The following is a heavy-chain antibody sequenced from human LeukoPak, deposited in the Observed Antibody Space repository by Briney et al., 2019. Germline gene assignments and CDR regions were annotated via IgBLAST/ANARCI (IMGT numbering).Heavy chain of an antibody. CDR2: IYHSGST. CDR1: GGSISSGGYS. D-gene: IGHD2-15*01. Sequence: SQTLSLTCAVSGGSISSGGYSWSWIRQPPGKGLEWIGYIYHSGSTYYNPSLKSRVTISVDRSKNQFSLKLSSVTAADTAVYYCARVVSRGVDFDIWGQGTMVTVSS. V-gene: IGHV4-30-2*01. CDR3: ARVVSRGVDFDI. J-gene: IGHJ3*02.